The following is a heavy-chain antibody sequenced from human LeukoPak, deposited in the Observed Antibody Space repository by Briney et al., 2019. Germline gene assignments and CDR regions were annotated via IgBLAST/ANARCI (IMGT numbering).Heavy chain of an antibody. V-gene: IGHV3-7*01. J-gene: IGHJ4*02. Sequence: GESLRLSCAASGFTFSDYWMSWVRQAPGKGLEWVANIQQDGSEKYYVDSVKGRFTISRDNAKNSLYLQMNSLRAEDTAVYYCTRDRSTYSSSWYLDYWGQGTLVTVSS. CDR2: IQQDGSEK. D-gene: IGHD6-13*01. CDR3: TRDRSTYSSSWYLDY. CDR1: GFTFSDYW.